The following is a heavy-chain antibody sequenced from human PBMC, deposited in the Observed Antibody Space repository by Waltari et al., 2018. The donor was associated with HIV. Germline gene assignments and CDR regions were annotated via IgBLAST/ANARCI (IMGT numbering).Heavy chain of an antibody. J-gene: IGHJ5*02. V-gene: IGHV3-23*01. D-gene: IGHD6-13*01. Sequence: EVQLLESGGGLVQPGGSLRLSCAASGFTFSSYARSWVRQGPGKGRGWVSAISGSGGRTYYADSVKGRFTISRDKSKNTLYLQMNSLRAEDTAGYYCCSSSPGWFDAWGQGTLVTVSS. CDR2: ISGSGGRT. CDR3: CSSSPGWFDA. CDR1: GFTFSSYA.